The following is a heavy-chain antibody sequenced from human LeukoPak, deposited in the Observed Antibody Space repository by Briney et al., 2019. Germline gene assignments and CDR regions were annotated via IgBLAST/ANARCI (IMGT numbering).Heavy chain of an antibody. CDR1: GFTFDDYG. D-gene: IGHD3-22*01. J-gene: IGHJ4*02. CDR2: INWNGGST. V-gene: IGHV3-20*04. Sequence: GGSLRLSCAASGFTFDDYGMSWVRQAPGKGLEWVSGINWNGGSTGYADSVKGRFTISRDNGKSSLYLQMNSLRAEDTAVYYCARGVYDSSGYYQYWGQGTLVTVSS. CDR3: ARGVYDSSGYYQY.